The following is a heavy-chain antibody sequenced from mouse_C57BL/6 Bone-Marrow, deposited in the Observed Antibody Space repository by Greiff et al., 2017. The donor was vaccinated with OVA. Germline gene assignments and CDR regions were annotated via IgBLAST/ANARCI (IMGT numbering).Heavy chain of an antibody. J-gene: IGHJ1*03. V-gene: IGHV5-17*01. CDR1: GFTFSDYG. Sequence: VQLKESGGGLVKPGGSLKLSCAASGFTFSDYGMHWVRQAPEKGLEWVAYISSGSSTIYYADTVKGRFTISRDNAKNTLFLQMTSLRSEDTAMYYCARPSLYYDYDGWYFDVWGTGTTVTVSS. D-gene: IGHD2-4*01. CDR2: ISSGSSTI. CDR3: ARPSLYYDYDGWYFDV.